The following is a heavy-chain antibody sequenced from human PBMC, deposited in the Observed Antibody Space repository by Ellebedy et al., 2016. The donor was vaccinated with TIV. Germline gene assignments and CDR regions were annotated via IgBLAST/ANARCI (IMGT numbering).Heavy chain of an antibody. V-gene: IGHV3-11*01. CDR2: ITSSGDIK. D-gene: IGHD2-2*01. CDR3: TRDPGSTRFYYYYGMDV. CDR1: GFNFSDYY. J-gene: IGHJ6*02. Sequence: GGSLRLSCAGSGFNFSDYYMSWVRQAPGKGLEWLAYITSSGDIKYYTASVKGRFTISRDNANSSLHLQMNRLRAEDTAVYYCTRDPGSTRFYYYYGMDVWGQGTTVTVSS.